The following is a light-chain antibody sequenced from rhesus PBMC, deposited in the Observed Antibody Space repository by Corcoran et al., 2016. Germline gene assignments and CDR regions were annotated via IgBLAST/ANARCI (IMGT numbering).Light chain of an antibody. Sequence: DIQMTQSPSSLSASVGDRVTITCRASQGISSRFAWYQQKPGKAPKLLIYKASSLQSGVPSRFSGGGTGTDFSLSIRSMQPEDFATCYCQQFSRAPFTFGPGTKLDIK. CDR3: QQFSRAPFT. CDR2: KAS. J-gene: IGKJ3*01. V-gene: IGKV1-21*01. CDR1: QGISSR.